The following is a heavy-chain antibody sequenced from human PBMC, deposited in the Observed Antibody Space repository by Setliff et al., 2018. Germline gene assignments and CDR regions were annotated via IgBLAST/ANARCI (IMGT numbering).Heavy chain of an antibody. J-gene: IGHJ5*02. CDR1: GNRFTDYN. Sequence: AASVKVSCKASGNRFTDYNLHWVRQAPGQGLEWMGWINPDSGDTHSAQKFQGRATMTRDTSINTAYMELSSLTSDDTAVYYCARATRDSDGWYYEYSWFDPWGQGTLVTVSS. V-gene: IGHV1-2*02. CDR3: ARATRDSDGWYYEYSWFDP. D-gene: IGHD6-19*01. CDR2: INPDSGDT.